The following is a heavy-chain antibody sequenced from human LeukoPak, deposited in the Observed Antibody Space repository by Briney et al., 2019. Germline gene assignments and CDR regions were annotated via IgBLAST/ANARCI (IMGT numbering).Heavy chain of an antibody. Sequence: ASVKVSCKASGYTFTSYDINWVRQATGQGLEWMGWMNPNSGNTGYAQKFQGRVTMTRNTSISTAYMELSSLRSEDTAVYYCAREVIQGFKYHLLRRYNWFDPWGQGTLVTVSS. CDR2: MNPNSGNT. J-gene: IGHJ5*02. D-gene: IGHD2-2*01. V-gene: IGHV1-8*01. CDR1: GYTFTSYD. CDR3: AREVIQGFKYHLLRRYNWFDP.